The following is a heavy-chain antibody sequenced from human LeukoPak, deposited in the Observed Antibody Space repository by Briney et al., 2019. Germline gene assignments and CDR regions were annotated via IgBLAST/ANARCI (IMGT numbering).Heavy chain of an antibody. CDR3: VRRGDASSGWGDHDF. D-gene: IGHD6-19*01. CDR1: GFTFARNA. CDR2: SGGSGDKT. J-gene: IGHJ4*02. Sequence: GGSLRLSCAASGFTFARNAISWVRQAPGKGLEWVSTSGGSGDKTFYADSVKGRFTISRDNSKNMVHLQMNSLTGEDTALYYCVRRGDASSGWGDHDFWGQGALVTVSS. V-gene: IGHV3-23*01.